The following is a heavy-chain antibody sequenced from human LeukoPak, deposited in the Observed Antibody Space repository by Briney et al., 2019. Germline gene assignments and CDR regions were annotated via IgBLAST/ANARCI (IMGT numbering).Heavy chain of an antibody. V-gene: IGHV4-59*08. J-gene: IGHJ4*02. CDR3: ARGLVTKFDY. D-gene: IGHD3-9*01. Sequence: SETLSLTCTVSGGSISSYYWSWIRQPPGKGLEWIGYIYYSGSTNYDPSLKSRVTISVDTSKNQFSLKLSSVTAADTAVYYCARGLVTKFDYWGQGTLVTVSS. CDR2: IYYSGST. CDR1: GGSISSYY.